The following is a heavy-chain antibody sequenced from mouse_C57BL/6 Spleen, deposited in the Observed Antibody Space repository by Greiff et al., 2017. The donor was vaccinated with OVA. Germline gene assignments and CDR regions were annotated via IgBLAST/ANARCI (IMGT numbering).Heavy chain of an antibody. V-gene: IGHV1-81*01. CDR3: ARSVYCGYGYAMDY. J-gene: IGHJ4*01. D-gene: IGHD2-2*01. CDR1: GYTFTSYG. Sequence: QVQLQQSGAELARPGASVKLSCKASGYTFTSYGISWVKQRTGQGLEWIGEIYPRSGNTYYNEKFKGKATLTADKSSSTAYMELRSLTSEDSAVYFCARSVYCGYGYAMDYWGQGTSVTVSS. CDR2: IYPRSGNT.